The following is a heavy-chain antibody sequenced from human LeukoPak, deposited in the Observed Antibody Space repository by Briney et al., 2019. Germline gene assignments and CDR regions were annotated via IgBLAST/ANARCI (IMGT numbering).Heavy chain of an antibody. V-gene: IGHV3-53*01. CDR2: IYSGGST. CDR1: GFTVSSNY. D-gene: IGHD2-2*02. CDR3: ARVIVVVPATIREFDY. J-gene: IGHJ4*02. Sequence: GGSLRLSCAASGFTVSSNYMSWVRQAPGKGLEWVSVIYSGGSTYYADSVKGRFTISRDNSKNTLYLQMNSLRAEDTAAYYCARVIVVVPATIREFDYWGQGTLVTVSS.